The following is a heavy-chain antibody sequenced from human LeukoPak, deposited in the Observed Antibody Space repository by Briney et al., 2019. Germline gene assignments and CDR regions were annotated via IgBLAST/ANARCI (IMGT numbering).Heavy chain of an antibody. Sequence: SETLSFTCTVSGGSISSYFWSWIRQPAGKGLEWVGRFSTSGSTNYNPSLKSRLTMSVDTSNNQFSLKLRSVTAADTAMYYCARTYDILTGYYIWGQGTLVTVSS. CDR1: GGSISSYF. V-gene: IGHV4-4*07. D-gene: IGHD3-9*01. CDR2: FSTSGST. CDR3: ARTYDILTGYYI. J-gene: IGHJ4*02.